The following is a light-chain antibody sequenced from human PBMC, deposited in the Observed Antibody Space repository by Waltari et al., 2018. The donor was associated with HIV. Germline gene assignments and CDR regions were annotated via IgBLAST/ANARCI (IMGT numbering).Light chain of an antibody. J-gene: IGKJ3*01. Sequence: EIVLTQSPGTLSLSPGERATLSCRASQSVSSGYLAWYQQKPGQAPRLLISGASRRATGIPDRFSGSGSGTDFTLTISRLEPEDFAVYFCQQYGSSSFTFGPGTKVHIK. CDR2: GAS. V-gene: IGKV3-20*01. CDR1: QSVSSGY. CDR3: QQYGSSSFT.